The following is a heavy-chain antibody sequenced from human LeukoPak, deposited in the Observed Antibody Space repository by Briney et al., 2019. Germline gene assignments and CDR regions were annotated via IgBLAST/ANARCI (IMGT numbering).Heavy chain of an antibody. D-gene: IGHD2-2*02. CDR1: GYSISSGYY. CDR2: IYHSGST. CDR3: ASVPAAIDYYYYMDV. V-gene: IGHV4-38-2*02. J-gene: IGHJ6*03. Sequence: SETLSLTCTVSGYSISSGYYWSWIRQPPGKGLEWIGYIYHSGSTYYNPSLKSRVTISVDRSKNQFSLKLTSVTAADTAVYYCASVPAAIDYYYYMDVWGKGTTVTVSS.